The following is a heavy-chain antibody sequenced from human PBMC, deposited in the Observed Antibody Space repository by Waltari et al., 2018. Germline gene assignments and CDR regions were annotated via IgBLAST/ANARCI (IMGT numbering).Heavy chain of an antibody. CDR1: GYSISSGYY. CDR2: IYHSGST. V-gene: IGHV4-38-2*01. D-gene: IGHD6-13*01. J-gene: IGHJ4*02. CDR3: ARHAEPPLSSSWSYFDY. Sequence: QVQLQESGPGLVKPSETLSLTCAVSGYSISSGYYWGWIRQPPGKGLAWIGSIYHSGSTYYNPSLKSRVTISVDTSKNQFSLKLSSVTAADTAVYYCARHAEPPLSSSWSYFDYWGQGTLVTVSS.